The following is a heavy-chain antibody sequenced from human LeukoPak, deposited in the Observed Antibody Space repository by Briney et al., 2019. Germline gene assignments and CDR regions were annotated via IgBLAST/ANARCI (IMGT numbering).Heavy chain of an antibody. CDR1: GFTFSSYA. CDR2: ISGSGGST. V-gene: IGHV3-23*01. D-gene: IGHD4-11*01. CDR3: ARAYSNYLYYFDY. J-gene: IGHJ4*02. Sequence: PGGSLRLSCAASGFTFSSYAMSWVRQAPGKGLEWVSAISGSGGSTYYADSVKGRFTISRDNSKNTLYLQMNSLRAEDTAVYYCARAYSNYLYYFDYWGQGTLVTVSS.